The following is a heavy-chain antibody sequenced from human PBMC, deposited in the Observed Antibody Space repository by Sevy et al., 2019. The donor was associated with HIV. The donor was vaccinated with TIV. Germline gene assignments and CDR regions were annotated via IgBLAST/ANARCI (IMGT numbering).Heavy chain of an antibody. CDR2: IRNKAKSSTT. J-gene: IGHJ2*01. CDR3: AEVAAERGYFNI. Sequence: GGSLRLSCAASGFIFGDLYMDWVRQAPGKGLKWIGRIRNKAKSSTTEYAASLKGRFTITRDDSKNSLYLQMNSLKTEDTARYYCAEVAAERGYFNIWGRGTLVTVSS. V-gene: IGHV3-72*01. D-gene: IGHD1-26*01. CDR1: GFIFGDLY.